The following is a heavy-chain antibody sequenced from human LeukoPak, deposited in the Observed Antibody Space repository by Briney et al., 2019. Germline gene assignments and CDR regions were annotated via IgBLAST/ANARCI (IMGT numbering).Heavy chain of an antibody. D-gene: IGHD2-2*01. J-gene: IGHJ4*02. CDR1: GGTFSSYA. V-gene: IGHV1-69*01. CDR3: AKVSAEGLYYFDY. Sequence: SVKVSCKASGGTFSSYAISWVRQAPGQGLEWMGGIIPIFGTANYAQKFQGRVTITADESTSTAYMELSSLRSEDTAVYYCAKVSAEGLYYFDYWGQGTLVTVSS. CDR2: IIPIFGTA.